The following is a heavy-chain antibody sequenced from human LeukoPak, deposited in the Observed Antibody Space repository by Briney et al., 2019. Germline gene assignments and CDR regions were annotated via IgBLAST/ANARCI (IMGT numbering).Heavy chain of an antibody. D-gene: IGHD6-13*01. CDR2: LYYGVST. CDR3: ASLNSNSWVDY. CDR1: GGSISSSTYY. J-gene: IGHJ4*02. Sequence: SETLSLTCTVSGGSISSSTYYWGWIRQPPGEGLEWIGSLYYGVSTHYNPSLKSPLTISVNTSKNQFSLKLSSVTAADTAVYYCASLNSNSWVDYWGQGTLVTVSS. V-gene: IGHV4-39*01.